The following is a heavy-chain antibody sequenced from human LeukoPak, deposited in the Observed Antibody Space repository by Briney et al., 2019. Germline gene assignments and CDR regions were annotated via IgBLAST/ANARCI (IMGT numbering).Heavy chain of an antibody. J-gene: IGHJ4*02. V-gene: IGHV3-30*03. Sequence: GTSLRLSCAASGFSFSAFGMHWVRQAPGEGLEWIAVISFDGSDPYYADSVKGRFTISRDNSKNTLYLQMNSVGADDTAVYYCARSAGSATDLDFWGQGTLVTVSS. CDR3: ARSAGSATDLDF. CDR2: ISFDGSDP. D-gene: IGHD3-10*01. CDR1: GFSFSAFG.